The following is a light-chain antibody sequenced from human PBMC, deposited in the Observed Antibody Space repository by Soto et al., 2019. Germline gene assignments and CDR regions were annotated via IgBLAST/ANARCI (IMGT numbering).Light chain of an antibody. V-gene: IGKV3-20*01. CDR1: QSVSSD. CDR3: EQYGSSTGM. J-gene: IGKJ1*01. CDR2: GAS. Sequence: EKVMTQSPATLSVSPGEKATLFCRANQSVSSDLAWYQQKPGQAPRLLIYGASSRATGIPDRFSGSGSGPDFTLTISRLEPEDLAVYFFEQYGSSTGMFGQGTKVDIK.